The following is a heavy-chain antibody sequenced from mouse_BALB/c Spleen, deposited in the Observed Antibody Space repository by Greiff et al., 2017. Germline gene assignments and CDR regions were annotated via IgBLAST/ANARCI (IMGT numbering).Heavy chain of an antibody. Sequence: EVNVVESGGGLVQPGGSLRLSCATSGFTFTDYYMSWVRQPPGKALEWLGFIRNKANGYTTEYSASVKGRFTISRDNSQSILYLQMNTLRAEDSATYYCARDRDYGNYAMDYWGQGTSVTVSS. J-gene: IGHJ4*01. D-gene: IGHD2-1*01. CDR1: GFTFTDYY. CDR2: IRNKANGYTT. CDR3: ARDRDYGNYAMDY. V-gene: IGHV7-3*02.